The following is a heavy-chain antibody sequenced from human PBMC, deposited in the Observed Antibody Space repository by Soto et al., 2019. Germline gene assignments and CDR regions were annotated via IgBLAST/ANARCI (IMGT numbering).Heavy chain of an antibody. J-gene: IGHJ4*01. D-gene: IGHD6-13*01. CDR1: GFTFSSYG. V-gene: IGHV3-33*01. Sequence: GGSLRLSCAASGFTFSSYGMHWVRQAPGKGLEWVAVIWYDGSNKYYADSVKGRFTISRDNSKNTLYLQMNSLRAEDTAVYYCARALVDRAVAGVIIDYWGHGTLVTVSS. CDR3: ARALVDRAVAGVIIDY. CDR2: IWYDGSNK.